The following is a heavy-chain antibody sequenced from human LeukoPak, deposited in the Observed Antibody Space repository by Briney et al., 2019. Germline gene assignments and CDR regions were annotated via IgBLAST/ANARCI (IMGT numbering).Heavy chain of an antibody. D-gene: IGHD1-1*01. CDR2: IYYSGST. Sequence: SETLSLTCTVSGGSISSYYWSWIRQPPGKGLEWVGYIYYSGSTNYNPSLKSRVTVSVDTSKNQFSLKLSSVTAAATAVYYCARQVQGVIRPDYWGQGTLVTVSS. CDR1: GGSISSYY. J-gene: IGHJ4*02. V-gene: IGHV4-59*08. CDR3: ARQVQGVIRPDY.